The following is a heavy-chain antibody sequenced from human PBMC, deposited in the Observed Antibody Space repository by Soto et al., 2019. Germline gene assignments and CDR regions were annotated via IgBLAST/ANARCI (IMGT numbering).Heavy chain of an antibody. CDR3: ARDTYLDSSGPTYYYYYGIDV. Sequence: QVQLVESGGGVVQPGRSLRLSCAASGFTFTDYALHWVRQAPGKGLEWVAVISYDGGKKYYADSVKGRFTISRDNSKNTVYLQMNSLRVDDTAVYYCARDTYLDSSGPTYYYYYGIDVWGQGTTVTVSS. D-gene: IGHD3-22*01. CDR2: ISYDGGKK. J-gene: IGHJ6*02. CDR1: GFTFTDYA. V-gene: IGHV3-30-3*01.